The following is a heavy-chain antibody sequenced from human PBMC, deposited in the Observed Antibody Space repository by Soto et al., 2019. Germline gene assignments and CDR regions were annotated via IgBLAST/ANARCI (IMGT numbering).Heavy chain of an antibody. CDR1: GDSVSDNLAS. CDR3: AKGTFEGGFDY. D-gene: IGHD3-10*01. J-gene: IGHJ4*02. Sequence: PSQTLSLTCAISGDSVSDNLASWFWIRQSPSRGLEWLGRTYYRSKWYNDYAVSVKSRITIIPDTSKNQFSLHLNSMTPEDTVVYYCAKGTFEGGFDYWGKGTLVTVS. V-gene: IGHV6-1*01. CDR2: TYYRSKWYN.